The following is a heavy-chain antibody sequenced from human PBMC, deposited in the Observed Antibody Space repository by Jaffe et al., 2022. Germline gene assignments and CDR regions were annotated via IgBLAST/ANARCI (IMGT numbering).Heavy chain of an antibody. D-gene: IGHD2-8*01. J-gene: IGHJ3*02. Sequence: EVQLVESGGGLVQPGGSLRLSCAASGFTFSSYAMHWVRQAPGKGLEYVSAISSNGGSTYYANSVKGRFTISRDNSKNTLYLQMGSLRAEDMAVYYCARGRHVYGDAFDIWGQGTMVTVSS. CDR2: ISSNGGST. CDR3: ARGRHVYGDAFDI. CDR1: GFTFSSYA. V-gene: IGHV3-64*01.